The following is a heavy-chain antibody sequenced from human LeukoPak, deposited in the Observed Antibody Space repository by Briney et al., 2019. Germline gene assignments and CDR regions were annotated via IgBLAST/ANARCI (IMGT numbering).Heavy chain of an antibody. Sequence: GGSLRLSCAASGFTFSSYGMHWVRQAPGKGLEWVAFIRYDGSNKYYADSVKGRFTISRDNSKNTLYLQMNSLRAEDTAVYYCAKDRGGYGSGTYYNDFDYWGQGTLVTVSS. CDR3: AKDRGGYGSGTYYNDFDY. CDR2: IRYDGSNK. V-gene: IGHV3-30*02. D-gene: IGHD3-10*01. J-gene: IGHJ4*02. CDR1: GFTFSSYG.